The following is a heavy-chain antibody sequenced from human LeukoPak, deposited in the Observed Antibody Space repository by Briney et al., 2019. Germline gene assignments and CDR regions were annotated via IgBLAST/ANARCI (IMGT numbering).Heavy chain of an antibody. V-gene: IGHV3-23*01. J-gene: IGHJ4*02. D-gene: IGHD3-22*01. CDR3: AKTDQYYYDSSGYYYDY. Sequence: GGSLRLACAASGFTFSSYAMSWVRQAPGKGLEWVSAISGSGGSTYYADSVKGRFTISRDNSQNTLYLQMNSLRAEDTAVYYCAKTDQYYYDSSGYYYDYWGQGTLVTVSS. CDR1: GFTFSSYA. CDR2: ISGSGGST.